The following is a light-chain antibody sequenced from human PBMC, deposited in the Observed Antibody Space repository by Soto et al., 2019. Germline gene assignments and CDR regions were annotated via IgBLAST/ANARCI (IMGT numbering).Light chain of an antibody. CDR2: EVS. Sequence: QSALTQPASVSGSPGQSITISCTGSSSDVGAYNYVSWYQQYPGKAPKLMIYEVSNRPSGVSNRFSGSKSGNTASLTISGLQAEDEADYYCSSYTSDSTLVFGGGTKLTVL. J-gene: IGLJ2*01. V-gene: IGLV2-14*01. CDR1: SSDVGAYNY. CDR3: SSYTSDSTLV.